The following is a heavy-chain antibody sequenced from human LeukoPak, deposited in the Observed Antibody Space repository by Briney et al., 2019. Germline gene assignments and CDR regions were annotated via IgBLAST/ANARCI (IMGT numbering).Heavy chain of an antibody. Sequence: SETLSLTCTVSGASISSYYWSWFRKPPGKGLKWIGYIYYSGSTNYNPSLKSRVTISVDTSKNQFSLKLSSVTAADTAVYYCARSDYYDSSGYYSDAFDIWGQGTMVTVSS. J-gene: IGHJ3*02. CDR1: GASISSYY. CDR3: ARSDYYDSSGYYSDAFDI. CDR2: IYYSGST. D-gene: IGHD3-22*01. V-gene: IGHV4-59*01.